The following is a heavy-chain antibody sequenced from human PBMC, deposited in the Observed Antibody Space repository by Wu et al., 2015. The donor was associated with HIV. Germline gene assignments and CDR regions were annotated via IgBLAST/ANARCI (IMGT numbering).Heavy chain of an antibody. CDR3: ARENTKINYYDSSGYNNWFDP. CDR1: GYTFTGYY. V-gene: IGHV1-2*02. Sequence: QVQLVQSGAEVKKPGASVKVSCKASGYTFTGYYMHWVRQAPGQGLEWMGWINPNSGGTNYAQKFQGRVTMTRDTSISTAYMELSRLRSDDTAVYYCARENTKINYYDSSGYNNWFDPGAREPWSPSPQ. J-gene: IGHJ5*02. CDR2: INPNSGGT. D-gene: IGHD3-22*01.